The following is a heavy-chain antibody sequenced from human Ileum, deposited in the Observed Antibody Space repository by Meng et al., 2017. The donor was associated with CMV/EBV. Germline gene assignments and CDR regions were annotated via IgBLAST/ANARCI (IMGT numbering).Heavy chain of an antibody. CDR3: ARDPATSFGVFYLDY. CDR2: ISNTGGSR. CDR1: GCSFSYYA. Sequence: SGCSFSYYATHWLRQAPGKGVEWVAYISNTGGSRYYADSLKGRFTISRDNAKNSVYLQMNSLGADDTAVYYCARDPATSFGVFYLDYWGRGTLVTVSS. J-gene: IGHJ4*02. D-gene: IGHD3-3*01. V-gene: IGHV3-21*01.